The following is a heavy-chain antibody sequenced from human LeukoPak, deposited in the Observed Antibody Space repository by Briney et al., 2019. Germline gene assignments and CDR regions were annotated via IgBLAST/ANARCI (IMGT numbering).Heavy chain of an antibody. J-gene: IGHJ3*02. D-gene: IGHD6-19*01. V-gene: IGHV3-66*02. CDR3: ASLAAWKAQGIAVAGPLAVFWDI. Sequence: GGSLRLSCAASGFTVSSNYMSWVRQAPGKGLEWVSVIYSGGSTYYADSVKGRFTISRDNSKNTLYLQMNSLRAEDTAVYYCASLAAWKAQGIAVAGPLAVFWDIWGQGTMVTVSS. CDR1: GFTVSSNY. CDR2: IYSGGST.